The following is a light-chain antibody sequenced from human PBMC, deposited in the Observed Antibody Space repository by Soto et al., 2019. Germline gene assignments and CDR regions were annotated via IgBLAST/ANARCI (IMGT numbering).Light chain of an antibody. CDR1: RSVDPD. Sequence: EILMTQSPATRSVSPGDSATLSCRASRSVDPDLAWYQQKPGQAPRLLVFATSARATGVPDRFRGSRSGTDFTLTISSLQPEDSATYYCHQYYNRPPWTFGQGTKVDNK. V-gene: IGKV3-15*01. CDR2: ATS. CDR3: HQYYNRPPWT. J-gene: IGKJ1*01.